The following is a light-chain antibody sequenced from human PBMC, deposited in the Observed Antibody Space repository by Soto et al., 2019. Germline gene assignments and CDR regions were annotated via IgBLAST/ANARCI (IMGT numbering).Light chain of an antibody. V-gene: IGLV2-14*01. J-gene: IGLJ1*01. Sequence: ALTQPASVSGSPGQSITISCTGTSSDVGGYNYVSWYQQHPGKAPKLMIYEVSNRPSGVSNRFSGSKSGNTASLTISGLQAEDEADYYCSSYTSSSTRLYVFGTGTKLTVL. CDR1: SSDVGGYNY. CDR2: EVS. CDR3: SSYTSSSTRLYV.